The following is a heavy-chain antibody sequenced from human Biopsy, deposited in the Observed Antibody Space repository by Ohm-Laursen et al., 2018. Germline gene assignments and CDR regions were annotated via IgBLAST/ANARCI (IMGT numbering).Heavy chain of an antibody. CDR3: ARLGSGDYFPTFFDF. Sequence: SDTLSLTCTVSGVSINGGRYYWNWIRHHPGKGLEWIGSIFYSANTYYNPSLKSRVTISVDMSKNQFSLKLSSVTAADTAVYYCARLGSGDYFPTFFDFWGQGALVTVSS. CDR1: GVSINGGRYY. D-gene: IGHD5-12*01. J-gene: IGHJ4*02. V-gene: IGHV4-31*03. CDR2: IFYSANT.